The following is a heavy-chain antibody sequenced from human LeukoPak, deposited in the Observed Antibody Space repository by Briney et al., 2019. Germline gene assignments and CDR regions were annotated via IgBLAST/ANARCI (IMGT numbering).Heavy chain of an antibody. Sequence: PSGTLSLTCNVSGISIGSHYWSWFRQSPGMGLEWIGCVYNSGTTTYHPSLTRRVSISVDPSANQYSLKMTSVTAADTAIYYCARDAFWGQGILVTASS. CDR3: ARDAF. CDR1: GISIGSHY. J-gene: IGHJ4*02. CDR2: VYNSGTT. V-gene: IGHV4-59*11.